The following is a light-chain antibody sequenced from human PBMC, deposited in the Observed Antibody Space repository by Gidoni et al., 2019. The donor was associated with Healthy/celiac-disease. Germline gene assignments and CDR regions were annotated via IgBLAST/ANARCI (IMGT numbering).Light chain of an antibody. CDR2: KAS. CDR1: QSISSW. CDR3: QQYNSYWVT. Sequence: DIQMTQSPSTLSASVGDRVTITCRASQSISSWLAWYQQKPGKAPKLLIYKASSLESGVPSRFSGSGSGTEFTLTISSLQPDDFATYYCQQYNSYWVTFXPXTKVDIK. V-gene: IGKV1-5*03. J-gene: IGKJ3*01.